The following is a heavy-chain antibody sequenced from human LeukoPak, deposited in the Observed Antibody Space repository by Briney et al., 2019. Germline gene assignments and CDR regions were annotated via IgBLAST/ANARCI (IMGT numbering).Heavy chain of an antibody. V-gene: IGHV3-33*01. CDR3: ARELPPVVNFYFDS. Sequence: GGSLRLSREASGFTFSSYGMHWVRQAPGKGLEWVAVIWYDGSDKYYADSVKGRFSISRDNSKNTLYLQMNSLRAEDTAVYYCARELPPVVNFYFDSWGQGTLVTVSS. D-gene: IGHD3-22*01. CDR1: GFTFSSYG. J-gene: IGHJ4*02. CDR2: IWYDGSDK.